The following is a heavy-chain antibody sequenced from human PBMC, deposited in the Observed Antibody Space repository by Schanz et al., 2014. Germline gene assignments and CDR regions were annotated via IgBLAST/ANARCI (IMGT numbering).Heavy chain of an antibody. CDR3: AKDENWALTDY. CDR1: GSTLRRYG. J-gene: IGHJ4*02. D-gene: IGHD7-27*01. Sequence: VQLVESGGGLVQPGGSLRFSCAASGSTLRRYGMHWVRQAPGKGLEWVALIRSDERDKSYADSVKGRFTISRDNSKNTVYLQMNSLRPEDTAVYYCAKDENWALTDYWGQGTLVTVSS. V-gene: IGHV3-30*02. CDR2: IRSDERDK.